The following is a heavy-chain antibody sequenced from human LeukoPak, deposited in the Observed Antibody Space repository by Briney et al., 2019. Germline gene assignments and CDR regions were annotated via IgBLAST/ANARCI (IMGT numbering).Heavy chain of an antibody. Sequence: PGGSLRLSCAASGFTLSSSEMNWVRQAPGKGLEWLSFIAVDDTKHYSDSVKGRFTISRDSAKNSLYLQMNSLRAEDTAVYYCASSLSLWANYRCHWGRGTLVTVSS. V-gene: IGHV3-48*03. CDR1: GFTLSSSE. J-gene: IGHJ4*02. CDR3: ASSLSLWANYRCH. D-gene: IGHD3-16*02. CDR2: IAVDDTK.